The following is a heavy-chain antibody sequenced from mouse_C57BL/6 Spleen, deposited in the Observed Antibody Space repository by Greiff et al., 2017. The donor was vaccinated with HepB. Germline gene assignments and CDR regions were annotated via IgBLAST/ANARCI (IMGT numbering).Heavy chain of an antibody. D-gene: IGHD2-5*01. CDR3: AKGPTRVTHWYFDV. CDR1: GYTFTSYW. J-gene: IGHJ1*03. Sequence: QVQLQQPGAELVKPGASVKLSCKASGYTFTSYWMHWVKQRPGQGLEWIGMIHPNSGSTNYNEKFKSKATLTVDKSSSTAYMQLSSLTSEDSAVYYCAKGPTRVTHWYFDVWGTGTTVTVSS. CDR2: IHPNSGST. V-gene: IGHV1-64*01.